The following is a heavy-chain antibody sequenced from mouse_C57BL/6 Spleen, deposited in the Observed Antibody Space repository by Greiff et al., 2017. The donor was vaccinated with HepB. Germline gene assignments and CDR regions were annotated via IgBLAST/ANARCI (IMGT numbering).Heavy chain of an antibody. J-gene: IGHJ1*03. V-gene: IGHV1-76*01. CDR3: ARLGPYWYFDV. D-gene: IGHD4-1*01. CDR2: IYPGSGNT. CDR1: GYTFTDSY. Sequence: LQESGAELVRPGASVKLSCKASGYTFTDSYINWVKQRPGQGLEWIARIYPGSGNTYYNEKFRGKATLTAEKSSSTAYMQLSSLTSEDSAVYFCARLGPYWYFDVWGTGTTVTVSS.